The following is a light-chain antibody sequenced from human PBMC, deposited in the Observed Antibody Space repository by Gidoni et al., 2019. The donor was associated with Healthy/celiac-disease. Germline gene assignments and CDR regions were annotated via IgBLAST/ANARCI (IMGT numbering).Light chain of an antibody. CDR1: QSVSSH. J-gene: IGKJ2*01. CDR2: GAS. V-gene: IGKV3-15*01. Sequence: EKVVMQSPATLSVSPGERATLSCRASQSVSSHLACYQQKPGQDPRLLMYGASTSATGTPAGFSGSGSGTEFSLTISSLQSEDFAAYYCYHYHSWPPYTFGQGTKLYLK. CDR3: YHYHSWPPYT.